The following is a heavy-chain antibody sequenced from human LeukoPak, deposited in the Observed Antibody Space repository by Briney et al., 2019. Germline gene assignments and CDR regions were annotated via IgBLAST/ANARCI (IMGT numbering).Heavy chain of an antibody. D-gene: IGHD2-2*01. Sequence: GGSLRLSCAASGFTFSSYAISWVRQAPGQGLEWMGGIIPIFGTANYAQKFQGRVTITTDESTSTAYMELSSLRSEDTAVYYCARDGCSSTSCYPSAFDWFDPWGQGTLVTVSS. V-gene: IGHV1-69*05. CDR3: ARDGCSSTSCYPSAFDWFDP. J-gene: IGHJ5*02. CDR1: GFTFSSYA. CDR2: IIPIFGTA.